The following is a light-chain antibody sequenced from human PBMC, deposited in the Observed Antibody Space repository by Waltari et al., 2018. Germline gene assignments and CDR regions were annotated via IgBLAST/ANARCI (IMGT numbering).Light chain of an antibody. CDR3: CSFTSRSTWV. J-gene: IGLJ3*02. CDR2: DVS. Sequence: QSALTQPASVSGSPGQSITIPCTGTSSDGGGYNYVSWYQQHPGKVPKLLIFDVSNRPSGVSNRFSGPKSGNTASLTISGLQAEDESDYYCCSFTSRSTWVFGGGTKLTVL. V-gene: IGLV2-14*01. CDR1: SSDGGGYNY.